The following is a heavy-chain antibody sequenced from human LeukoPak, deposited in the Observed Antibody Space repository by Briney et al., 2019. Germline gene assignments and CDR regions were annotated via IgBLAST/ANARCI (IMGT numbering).Heavy chain of an antibody. CDR2: IKQDGSEK. J-gene: IGHJ4*02. CDR3: ANQIIAWMGPGD. CDR1: GFTFSTFR. Sequence: GRSLRLSCAASGFTFSTFRMYWVRQAPGKGLEWVANIKQDGSEKYYVDSVKGRFTISRDNSKNTLYLQMNSLRAEDTAVYYCANQIIAWMGPGDWGQGTLVTVSS. D-gene: IGHD5-12*01. V-gene: IGHV3-7*03.